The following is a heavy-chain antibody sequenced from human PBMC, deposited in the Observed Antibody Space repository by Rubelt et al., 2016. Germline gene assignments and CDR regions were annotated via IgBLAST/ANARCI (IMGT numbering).Heavy chain of an antibody. Sequence: QVQLVQSGSELMQPGASVKVSCKASGYIFTNYVMNWLRQAPGQGLEWMGCINTNTGNPTYAQGFTGRFVFSLDTSVSTAFLQISRLKAEDTAVYYCARDAATIQFDYWGQGALVTVSS. CDR1: GYIFTNYV. CDR3: ARDAATIQFDY. J-gene: IGHJ4*02. CDR2: INTNTGNP. D-gene: IGHD5-24*01. V-gene: IGHV7-4-1*02.